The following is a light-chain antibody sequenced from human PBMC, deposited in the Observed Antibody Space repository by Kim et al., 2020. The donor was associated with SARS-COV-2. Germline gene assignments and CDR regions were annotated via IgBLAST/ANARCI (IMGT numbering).Light chain of an antibody. CDR3: QAWDSSTAV. J-gene: IGLJ3*02. CDR1: KLGDKY. CDR2: QDS. V-gene: IGLV3-1*01. Sequence: VSPGQTASITCSGDKLGDKYACWYQQKPGQSPVLVIYQDSKRPSGIPERFSGSNSGNTATLTISGTQTMDEADYYCQAWDSSTAVFGGGTKLTVL.